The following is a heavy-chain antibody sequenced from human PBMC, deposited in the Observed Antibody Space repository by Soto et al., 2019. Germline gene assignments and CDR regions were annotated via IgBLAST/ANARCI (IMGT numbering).Heavy chain of an antibody. CDR1: GFTFSSYG. J-gene: IGHJ5*02. D-gene: IGHD2-15*01. CDR3: ARDFYCSGGSCSGYNWFDP. CDR2: IWYDGSNK. Sequence: GGSLRLSCAACGFTFSSYGMHWVRQAPGKGLEWVAVIWYDGSNKYYADSVKGRFTISRDNSKNTLYLQMNSLRAEDTAVYYCARDFYCSGGSCSGYNWFDPWGQGTLVTVSS. V-gene: IGHV3-33*01.